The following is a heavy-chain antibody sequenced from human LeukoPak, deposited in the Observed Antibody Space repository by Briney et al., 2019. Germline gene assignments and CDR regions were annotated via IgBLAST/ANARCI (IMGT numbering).Heavy chain of an antibody. CDR3: ARDLPRRGWFKFDP. J-gene: IGHJ5*02. CDR2: IIPIFGTA. V-gene: IGHV1-69*05. D-gene: IGHD2-15*01. Sequence: SVKVSCKASGGTFSSYAISWVRQAPGQGLEWMGGIIPIFGTANYAQKFQGRVTITTDESTSTAYMELSSLRSEDTAVYYCARDLPRRGWFKFDPWGQGTLVTVSS. CDR1: GGTFSSYA.